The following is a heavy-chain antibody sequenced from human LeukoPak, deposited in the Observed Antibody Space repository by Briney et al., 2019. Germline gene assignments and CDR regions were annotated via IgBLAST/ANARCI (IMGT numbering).Heavy chain of an antibody. CDR2: ISSSSYR. D-gene: IGHD1-26*01. CDR3: ATYSGSYWGGY. J-gene: IGHJ4*02. V-gene: IGHV3-21*01. Sequence: PGGSLRLSCAASGFSLGSYSMNWVRQAPGKGLEWVSSISSSSYRYYADSVKGRFTISRDNAKNSLHLQMNSLRAEDTAVYYCATYSGSYWGGYWGQGTLVTVSS. CDR1: GFSLGSYS.